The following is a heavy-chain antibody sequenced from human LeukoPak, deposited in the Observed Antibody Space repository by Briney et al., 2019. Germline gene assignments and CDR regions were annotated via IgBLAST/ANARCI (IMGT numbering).Heavy chain of an antibody. CDR2: ISSDGSNK. D-gene: IGHD5-24*01. V-gene: IGHV3-30*18. CDR1: GFTFSRSG. Sequence: GGSLRLSCAPSGFTFSRSGMHWVRQAPGKGLEWVAVISSDGSNKYYSGSVKGRFTNSRDNSKHTLDLQMNSLRAEDTAVYYCAKEGEMATSYDYWGQGTLVTVSS. CDR3: AKEGEMATSYDY. J-gene: IGHJ4*02.